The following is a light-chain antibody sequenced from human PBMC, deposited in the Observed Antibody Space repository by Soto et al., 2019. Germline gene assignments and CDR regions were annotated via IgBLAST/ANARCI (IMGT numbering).Light chain of an antibody. CDR1: SGDVGAYDY. J-gene: IGLJ2*01. CDR2: EVS. CDR3: GSYAVGGSLGV. V-gene: IGLV2-8*01. Sequence: QSVLTQPPSASGSPGQSVTISCTGSSGDVGAYDYVSWYQQHPGKAPKLIIYEVSRRPSGVPDRFSGSKSGNTASLTVSALQAEDEADYYCGSYAVGGSLGVFGGGTKLTVL.